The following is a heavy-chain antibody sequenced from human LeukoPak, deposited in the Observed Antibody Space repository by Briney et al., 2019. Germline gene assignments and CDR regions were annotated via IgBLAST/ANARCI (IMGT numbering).Heavy chain of an antibody. Sequence: GGSLRLSCAASGFTFTNYAMSWVRQAPGKGLEWVSAITTDGRSTYYADSVKGRFTISRDNSKDTLYLQMNSLRAEDTALYYCAKGSSTTCPCYRDYWGQGTLVTVSS. V-gene: IGHV3-23*01. CDR1: GFTFTNYA. J-gene: IGHJ4*02. D-gene: IGHD2-2*01. CDR2: ITTDGRST. CDR3: AKGSSTTCPCYRDY.